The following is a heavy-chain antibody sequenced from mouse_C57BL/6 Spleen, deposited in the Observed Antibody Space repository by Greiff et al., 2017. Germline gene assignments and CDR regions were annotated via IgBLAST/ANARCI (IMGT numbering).Heavy chain of an antibody. J-gene: IGHJ2*01. V-gene: IGHV1-64*01. CDR3: ARAEYYAGDY. CDR2: IHPTSGGT. CDR1: GYTFTSYW. Sequence: QVQLQQPGAELVKPGASVKLSCKASGYTFTSYWMHWVKQRPGQGLEWIGMIHPTSGGTNYNEKFKGKATLTADKSSSTAYMQLSSLTSEDSAVXFCARAEYYAGDYWGQGTTLTVSS. D-gene: IGHD1-1*01.